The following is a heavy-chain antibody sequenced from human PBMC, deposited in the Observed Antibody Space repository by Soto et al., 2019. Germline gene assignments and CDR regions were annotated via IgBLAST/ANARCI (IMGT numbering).Heavy chain of an antibody. CDR1: GFNFIAAW. CDR2: IKSKVNGGTI. J-gene: IGHJ4*02. V-gene: IGHV3-15*07. CDR3: SADLPYWGAYAFDY. D-gene: IGHD3-16*01. Sequence: GGSLRLSCASSGFNFIAAWMNWVRQSTGKGLEWVGRIKSKVNGGTIDYAAPVKGRFTISRDDSKNTLYLEMNSLKTEDTALYYCSADLPYWGAYAFDYWGQGTLVTVSS.